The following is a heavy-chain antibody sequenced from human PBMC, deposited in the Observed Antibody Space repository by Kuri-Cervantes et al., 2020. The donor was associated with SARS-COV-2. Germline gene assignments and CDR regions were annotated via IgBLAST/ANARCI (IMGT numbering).Heavy chain of an antibody. V-gene: IGHV1-18*01. CDR3: ARVYSSGSYYYYGMDV. Sequence: ASVKVSCKASGYTFTSYDINWVRQATGQGLEWMGWISAYNGNTNYAQKLQGRVTMTTDTSTGTAYMELRSLRSDDTAVYYCARVYSSGSYYYYGMDVWGQGTTVTVSS. CDR1: GYTFTSYD. CDR2: ISAYNGNT. J-gene: IGHJ6*02. D-gene: IGHD6-19*01.